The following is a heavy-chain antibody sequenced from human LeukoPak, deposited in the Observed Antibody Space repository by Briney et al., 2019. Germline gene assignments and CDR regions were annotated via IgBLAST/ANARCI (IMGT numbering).Heavy chain of an antibody. CDR2: INHSGST. D-gene: IGHD6-19*01. CDR1: GGSFSGYY. V-gene: IGHV4-34*01. J-gene: IGHJ4*02. Sequence: EPSDTLSLTCAVYGGSFSGYYWSWIRQPLGKGLEWIGEINHSGSTNYTPSLKSRVTISVDTSKNHFSLKLTSVTAADTAVYYCAREALYSSVYFDYWGRGTLVTV. CDR3: AREALYSSVYFDY.